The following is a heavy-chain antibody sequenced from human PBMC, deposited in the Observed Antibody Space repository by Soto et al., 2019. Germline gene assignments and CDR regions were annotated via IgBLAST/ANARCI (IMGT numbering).Heavy chain of an antibody. D-gene: IGHD6-13*01. CDR3: AKRVSLRSAAAGPINWFDP. V-gene: IGHV3-23*01. CDR1: GFTFSSYA. J-gene: IGHJ5*02. Sequence: GGSLRLSCAASGFTFSSYAMSWVRQAPGKGLEWVSAISGSGGSTYYADSVKGRFTISRDNSKNTLYLQMNSLRAEDTAVYYCAKRVSLRSAAAGPINWFDPWGQGTLVTVSS. CDR2: ISGSGGST.